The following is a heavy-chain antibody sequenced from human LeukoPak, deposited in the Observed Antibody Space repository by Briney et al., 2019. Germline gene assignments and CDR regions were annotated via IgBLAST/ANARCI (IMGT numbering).Heavy chain of an antibody. Sequence: GGSLRLSCAASGFTFSSYAMHWVRQAPGKGLEWVAVISYDGSNKYYADSVKGRFTISRDNSTNTLYLQMNSLRAEDTAVYYCARGQRLGSGYYEYYFDYWGQGTLVTVSS. CDR3: ARGQRLGSGYYEYYFDY. CDR1: GFTFSSYA. CDR2: ISYDGSNK. D-gene: IGHD3-9*01. V-gene: IGHV3-30-3*01. J-gene: IGHJ4*02.